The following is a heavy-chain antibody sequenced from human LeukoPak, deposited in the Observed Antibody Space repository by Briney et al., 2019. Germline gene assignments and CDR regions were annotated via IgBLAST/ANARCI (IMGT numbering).Heavy chain of an antibody. J-gene: IGHJ4*02. CDR3: AIRLVTRDY. D-gene: IGHD3-9*01. CDR1: GGSFSGYY. V-gene: IGHV4-34*01. CDR2: INHSGST. Sequence: SETLSLTCAVYGGSFSGYYWSWIRQPPGKGLEWIGEINHSGSTNYNPSLKSRVTISVDTSKHQFSLKLSSVTAADTAVYYCAIRLVTRDYWGQGTLVTVSS.